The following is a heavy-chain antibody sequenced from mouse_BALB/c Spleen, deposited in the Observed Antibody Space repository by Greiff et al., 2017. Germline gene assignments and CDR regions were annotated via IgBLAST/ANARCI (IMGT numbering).Heavy chain of an antibody. CDR2: IYPGGGYT. V-gene: IGHV1-63*02. Sequence: VQLQQSGAELVRPGTSVKISCKASGYTFTNYWLGWVKQRPGHGLEWIGDIYPGGGYTNYNEKFKGKATLTADTSSSPAYMQLSSLTSEDSAVYFCARLGQLEYFDYWGQGTTLTVSS. D-gene: IGHD4-1*02. CDR3: ARLGQLEYFDY. CDR1: GYTFTNYW. J-gene: IGHJ2*01.